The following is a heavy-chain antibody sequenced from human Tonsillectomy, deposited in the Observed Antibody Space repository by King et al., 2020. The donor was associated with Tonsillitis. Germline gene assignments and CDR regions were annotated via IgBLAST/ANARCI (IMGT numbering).Heavy chain of an antibody. J-gene: IGHJ4*02. CDR3: AGGCSSSSCKTRFDY. CDR2: IYYSGNT. V-gene: IGHV4-61*01. D-gene: IGHD2-2*01. Sequence: LQLQESGPGLVKPSDTLSLTCTVSGFSVYRGSYYWSWIRPPPGRGLEWIGYIYYSGNTNYNPSLESRVTITVDTSKNQFSLRLRSVTTADTAVYFCAGGCSSSSCKTRFDYWGQGTLVTVSS. CDR1: GFSVYRGSYY.